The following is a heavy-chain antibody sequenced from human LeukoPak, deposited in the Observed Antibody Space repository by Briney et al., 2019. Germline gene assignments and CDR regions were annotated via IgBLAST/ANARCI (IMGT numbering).Heavy chain of an antibody. CDR3: ATDLVAVAGTNY. J-gene: IGHJ4*02. Sequence: ASVKVSCKVSGYTLTELSMHWARQAPGKGLEWMGGFDPEDGETIYAQKFQGRVTMTEDTSTDTAYMELSSLRSEDTAVYYCATDLVAVAGTNYWGQGTLVTVSS. D-gene: IGHD6-19*01. CDR1: GYTLTELS. CDR2: FDPEDGET. V-gene: IGHV1-24*01.